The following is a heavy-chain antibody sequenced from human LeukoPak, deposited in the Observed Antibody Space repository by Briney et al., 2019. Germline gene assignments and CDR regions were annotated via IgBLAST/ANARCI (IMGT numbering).Heavy chain of an antibody. CDR1: RGSISSSSYY. Sequence: PSETLSLTCTVSRGSISSSSYYWGWLRQPPETGLEWIGSIYYSGSTYYKPSLKSRVTISVDTSKNQFSLKLTSVTAADTAVYYCARGHCSSTSCYYAAWFDPWGQGTLVTVSS. CDR2: IYYSGST. J-gene: IGHJ5*02. V-gene: IGHV4-39*01. D-gene: IGHD2-2*01. CDR3: ARGHCSSTSCYYAAWFDP.